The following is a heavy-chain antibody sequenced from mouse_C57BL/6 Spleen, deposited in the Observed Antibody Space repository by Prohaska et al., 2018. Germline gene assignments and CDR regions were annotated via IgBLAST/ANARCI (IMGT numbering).Heavy chain of an antibody. CDR3: AKGSNYVD. J-gene: IGHJ2*01. Sequence: NWVKQSHGKSLEWIGDINSNNGGTSYNQKFKGKATLTVDKSSSTAYMELRSLTSEDSAVYYCAKGSNYVDWGQGTTLTVSS. D-gene: IGHD2-5*01. V-gene: IGHV1-26*01. CDR2: INSNNGGT.